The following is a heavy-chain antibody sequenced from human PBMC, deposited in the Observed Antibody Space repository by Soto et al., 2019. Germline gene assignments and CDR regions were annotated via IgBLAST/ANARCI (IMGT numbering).Heavy chain of an antibody. D-gene: IGHD6-13*01. Sequence: PSETLSLTCTVSGGSISSSSYYWGWIRQPPGKGLEWIGSIYYSGSTYYNTSLKSRVTISVDTSKNQFSLKLSSVTAADTAVYYCARAARLAAAGIRDAFDIWDQGTMVTVSS. CDR2: IYYSGST. V-gene: IGHV4-39*01. CDR3: ARAARLAAAGIRDAFDI. J-gene: IGHJ3*02. CDR1: GGSISSSSYY.